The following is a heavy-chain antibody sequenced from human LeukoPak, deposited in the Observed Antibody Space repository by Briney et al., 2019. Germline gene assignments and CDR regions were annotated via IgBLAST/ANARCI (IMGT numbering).Heavy chain of an antibody. CDR1: GFTVSSNY. J-gene: IGHJ6*02. Sequence: GGSLRLSCAASGFTVSSNYMSWVRQAPGKGLEWVSVIYSGGSTYYADSVKGRFTISRDNSKNTLYLQMNSLRAEDTAVYYCARDQDYYYAMDVWGQGTTVTVSS. V-gene: IGHV3-66*01. CDR2: IYSGGST. CDR3: ARDQDYYYAMDV.